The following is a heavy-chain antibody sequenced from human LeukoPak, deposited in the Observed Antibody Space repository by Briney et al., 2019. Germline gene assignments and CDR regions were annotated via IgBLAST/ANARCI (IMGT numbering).Heavy chain of an antibody. CDR1: GFTFSNYG. CDR3: AKSSGWNYYYYYMDV. Sequence: GGSMRLSCAASGFTFSNYGMNWVRQAPGKGLEWVSSISSSSTYIYYADSVKGRFAISRDNAKNSLYLQMNSLRAEDTAVYYCAKSSGWNYYYYYMDVWGKGTTVIASS. V-gene: IGHV3-21*01. J-gene: IGHJ6*03. CDR2: ISSSSTYI. D-gene: IGHD6-19*01.